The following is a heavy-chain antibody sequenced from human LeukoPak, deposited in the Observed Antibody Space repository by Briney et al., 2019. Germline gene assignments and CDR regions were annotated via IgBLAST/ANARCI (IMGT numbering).Heavy chain of an antibody. CDR2: INPNSGGT. V-gene: IGHV1-2*02. Sequence: ASVKVSCKASGYTFTGYYMHWVRQAPGQGLEWMGWINPNSGGTNYAQKFQGRVTMTRDTSISTAYMELSRLRSDDTAVYYCASPNYYDSSGYRRDYWGQGTLVTVSS. CDR3: ASPNYYDSSGYRRDY. CDR1: GYTFTGYY. J-gene: IGHJ4*02. D-gene: IGHD3-22*01.